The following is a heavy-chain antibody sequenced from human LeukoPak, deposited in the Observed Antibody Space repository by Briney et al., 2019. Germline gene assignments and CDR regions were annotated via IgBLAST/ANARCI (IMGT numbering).Heavy chain of an antibody. CDR3: ARGRDRRTGRHNWLDP. CDR1: GGSITPYY. J-gene: IGHJ5*02. D-gene: IGHD1-1*01. CDR2: IYTSGGT. Sequence: SETLSLTCTVSGGSITPYYWSWIRLPAGQGLGWIGRIYTSGGTNYTSSRTCRVKLSVHTSRTQSSLRLTSVPAADTAVYYCARGRDRRTGRHNWLDPWGQGILVIVSS. V-gene: IGHV4-4*07.